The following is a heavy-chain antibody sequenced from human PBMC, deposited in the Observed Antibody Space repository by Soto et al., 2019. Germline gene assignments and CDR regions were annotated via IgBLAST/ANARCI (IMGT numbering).Heavy chain of an antibody. J-gene: IGHJ4*02. CDR3: VIHLNLGSFDY. V-gene: IGHV3-48*01. CDR1: GFTFISYS. Sequence: GGSLRLSCAGSGFTFISYSMNWVRQAPGKGLEWVSYISSSSSTIYYADSVKGRFTISRDNAKNSLYLQMNSLRAEDTAVYYGVIHLNLGSFDYWGQGTLVTVSS. CDR2: ISSSSSTI.